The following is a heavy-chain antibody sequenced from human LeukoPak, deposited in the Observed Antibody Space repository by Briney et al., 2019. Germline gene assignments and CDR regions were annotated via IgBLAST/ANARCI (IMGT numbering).Heavy chain of an antibody. D-gene: IGHD3-10*01. CDR2: IYHSGST. J-gene: IGHJ5*02. Sequence: SDTLSLTRTVSGYPISRRLYRGWTPQPPGKGLEWVGSIYHSGSTHYNPSLTSRVTISVDTSKTQFSLKLSSVTAADTAVYYCARTTDYYYGSGSEAWGQGTLVTVSS. CDR1: GYPISRRLY. CDR3: ARTTDYYYGSGSEA. V-gene: IGHV4-38-2*02.